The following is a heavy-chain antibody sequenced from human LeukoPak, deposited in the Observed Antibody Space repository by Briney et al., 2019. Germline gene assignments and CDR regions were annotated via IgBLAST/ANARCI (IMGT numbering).Heavy chain of an antibody. CDR1: GFTFRSYE. CDR2: ISSSGSTK. CDR3: ATYYDILAGCYPRRDY. Sequence: PGGSLRLSCAASGFTFRSYEMNGVRQAPGKGRVWVSYISSSGSTKEYADSSKGRFTSSRDNAKTSLYLQMHSLGAEDTAVYYCATYYDILAGCYPRRDYWGQRALVTVSS. D-gene: IGHD3-9*01. V-gene: IGHV3-48*03. J-gene: IGHJ4*01.